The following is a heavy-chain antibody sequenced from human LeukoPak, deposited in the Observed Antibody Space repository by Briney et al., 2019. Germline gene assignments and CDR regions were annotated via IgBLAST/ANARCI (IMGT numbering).Heavy chain of an antibody. V-gene: IGHV1-2*02. CDR3: ASGGSYDILTGYYHYFDY. Sequence: ASVKVSCKASGYTFTGYYMHWVRQAPGQGLEWMGWINPNSGGTNYAQKFQGRVTMTRDTSISTAYMELSRLRSDDTAVYYCASGGSYDILTGYYHYFDYWGQGTLVTVSS. CDR1: GYTFTGYY. CDR2: INPNSGGT. D-gene: IGHD3-9*01. J-gene: IGHJ4*02.